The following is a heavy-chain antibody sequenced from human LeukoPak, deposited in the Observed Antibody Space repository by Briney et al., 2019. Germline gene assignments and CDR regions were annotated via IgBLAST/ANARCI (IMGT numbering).Heavy chain of an antibody. J-gene: IGHJ4*02. CDR3: ARQYSLYSPFDY. Sequence: SETLSLTCTVSGGSISSSSYYWGWIRQPPGKGLEWIGSINYSGSTYYNPSLKSRVTISVDTSKNQFSLKLSSVTAADTAVYYCARQYSLYSPFDYWGQGTLVTVSS. CDR1: GGSISSSSYY. D-gene: IGHD6-13*01. CDR2: INYSGST. V-gene: IGHV4-39*01.